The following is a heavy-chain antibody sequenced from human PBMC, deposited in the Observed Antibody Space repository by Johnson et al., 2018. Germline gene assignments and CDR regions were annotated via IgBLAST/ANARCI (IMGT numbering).Heavy chain of an antibody. CDR1: GYTFTNFD. CDR2: RNPNIGNT. Sequence: QVQLVQSGAEVKRPGASVTVSCKASGYTFTNFDLNWVRQATGQGLEWMGWRNPNIGNTGYAQKFQGRVTMTRNTSIRTAYMELSSRRSADTAVYYCATYSYYYDSRGYYYYYGMDVWGQGTTVTVSS. V-gene: IGHV1-8*01. D-gene: IGHD3-22*01. CDR3: ATYSYYYDSRGYYYYYGMDV. J-gene: IGHJ6*02.